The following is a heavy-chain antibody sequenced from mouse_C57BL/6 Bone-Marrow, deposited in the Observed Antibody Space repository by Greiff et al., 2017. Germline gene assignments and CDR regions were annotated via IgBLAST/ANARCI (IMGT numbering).Heavy chain of an antibody. Sequence: EVQLQQSGAELVRPGASVKFSCTASGFNIKDDYMHWVKQRPEQGLEWIGWIDPENGDTEYASKFQGKATITADKSSNTAYLQLSSLTSEATAVYYFTTAYYSNYRGYYFYYWGQGTTRTVTS. D-gene: IGHD2-5*01. J-gene: IGHJ2*01. V-gene: IGHV14-4*01. CDR2: IDPENGDT. CDR3: TTAYYSNYRGYYFYY. CDR1: GFNIKDDY.